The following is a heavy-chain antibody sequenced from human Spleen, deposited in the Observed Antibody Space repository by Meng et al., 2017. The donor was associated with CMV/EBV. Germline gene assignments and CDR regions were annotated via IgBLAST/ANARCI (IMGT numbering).Heavy chain of an antibody. J-gene: IGHJ4*02. CDR3: AKGPDSSGSNYFDY. V-gene: IGHV3-23*01. D-gene: IGHD6-19*01. Sequence: LSLTCAASGSTFSSYAMSWVRQAPGKGLEWVSAISGSGGSTYYADSVKGRFTISRDNSKNTLYLQMNSLRAEDTAVYYCAKGPDSSGSNYFDYWGQGTLVTVSS. CDR2: ISGSGGST. CDR1: GSTFSSYA.